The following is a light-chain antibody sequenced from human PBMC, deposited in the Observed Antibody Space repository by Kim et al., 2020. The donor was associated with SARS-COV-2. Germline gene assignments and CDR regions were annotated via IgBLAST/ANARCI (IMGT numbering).Light chain of an antibody. V-gene: IGKV3-15*01. CDR1: QSVSSN. CDR3: QQYYNWPYT. CDR2: GAS. Sequence: EIVMTQSPATLSVSPGERATLSCRASQSVSSNLAWYQQKPGQAPRLLIYGASTRATGIPARFSGSGSGTEFTLNISSLQSEDFAVYYCQQYYNWPYTFGQGTKREI. J-gene: IGKJ2*01.